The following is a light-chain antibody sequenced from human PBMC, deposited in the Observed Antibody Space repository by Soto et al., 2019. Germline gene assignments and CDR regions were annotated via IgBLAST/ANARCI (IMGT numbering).Light chain of an antibody. CDR1: QSVSSSY. CDR3: QQYGSSPGT. J-gene: IGKJ1*01. V-gene: IGKV3-20*01. Sequence: EMVLTQSPGTLSLSPGERATLSCRASQSVSSSYLAWYQQKPGQAPRHLIYGASSRATGIPDRFSGSGSGTDVTLTISRVEPEDFAVYYCQQYGSSPGTVDQGTTVQIK. CDR2: GAS.